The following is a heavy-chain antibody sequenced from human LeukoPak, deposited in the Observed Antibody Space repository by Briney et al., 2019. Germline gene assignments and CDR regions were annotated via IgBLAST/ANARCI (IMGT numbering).Heavy chain of an antibody. CDR2: IYYSGST. V-gene: IGHV4-39*07. CDR3: ARGVVPAASGPFDY. D-gene: IGHD2-2*01. Sequence: PSETLSLTCTVSGGSISSSSYYWGWIRQPPGKGLEWIGSIYYSGSTYYNPSLKSRVTISVDTSKNQFSLKLSSVTAADTAVYYCARGVVPAASGPFDYWGQGTLVTVSS. CDR1: GGSISSSSYY. J-gene: IGHJ4*02.